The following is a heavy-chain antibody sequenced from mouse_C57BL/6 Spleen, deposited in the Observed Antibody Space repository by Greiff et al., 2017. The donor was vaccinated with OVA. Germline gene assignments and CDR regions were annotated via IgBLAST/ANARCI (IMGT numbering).Heavy chain of an antibody. CDR3: ERQGYDYDAWVAY. CDR1: GYAFSSSW. CDR2: IYPGDGDT. J-gene: IGHJ3*01. Sequence: QVQLQQSGPELVKPGASVKISCKASGYAFSSSWMNWVKQRPGKGLEWIGRIYPGDGDTNYNGKFKGKATLTADKSSSTAYMQLSSLTSEDSAVYFCERQGYDYDAWVAYWGQGTLVTVSA. V-gene: IGHV1-82*01. D-gene: IGHD2-4*01.